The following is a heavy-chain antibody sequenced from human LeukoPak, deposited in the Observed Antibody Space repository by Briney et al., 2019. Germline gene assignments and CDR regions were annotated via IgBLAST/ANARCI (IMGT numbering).Heavy chain of an antibody. CDR1: GYTFTSYG. CDR3: ATVGGSSGYYYRGDWFDP. Sequence: ASVKVSCKASGYTFTSYGISWVRQAPGQGLEWMGWISAYNGNTNYAQKLQGRVTMTEDTSTDTAYMELSSLRSEDTAVYYCATVGGSSGYYYRGDWFDPWGQGTLVTVSS. J-gene: IGHJ5*02. CDR2: ISAYNGNT. D-gene: IGHD3-22*01. V-gene: IGHV1-18*01.